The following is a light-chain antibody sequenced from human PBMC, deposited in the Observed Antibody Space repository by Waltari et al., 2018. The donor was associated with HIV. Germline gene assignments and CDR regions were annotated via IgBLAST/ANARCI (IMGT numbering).Light chain of an antibody. Sequence: EIVLTQSPGTLSLSPGERATLSCRASQSVSSSYLAWYQQKPGQAPRLLISGASSRATGIPDRFSGSGSGTDFTLTIHRLEPEDFAVYYWQQYGNSPRTFGQGTKLEIK. V-gene: IGKV3-20*01. CDR2: GAS. J-gene: IGKJ2*02. CDR1: QSVSSSY. CDR3: QQYGNSPRT.